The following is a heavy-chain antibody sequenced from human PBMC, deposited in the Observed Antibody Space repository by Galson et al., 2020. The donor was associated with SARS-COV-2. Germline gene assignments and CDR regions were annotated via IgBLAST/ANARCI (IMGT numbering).Heavy chain of an antibody. J-gene: IGHJ2*01. CDR2: IHKVGST. Sequence: SETLSLTCTVRGGSMTTGDHYWSWIRHHPVKGLEWIGYIHKVGSTYYNPSLKSRLTISIDTSNNHFSLRLTSLTVADTAVYFCARGGVNWSDWYFDVWGPGTQVTVSS. D-gene: IGHD3-3*01. CDR3: ARGGVNWSDWYFDV. V-gene: IGHV4-30-4*01. CDR1: GGSMTTGDHY.